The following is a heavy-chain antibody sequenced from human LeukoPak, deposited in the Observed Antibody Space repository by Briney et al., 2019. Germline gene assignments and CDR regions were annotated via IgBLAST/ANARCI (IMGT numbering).Heavy chain of an antibody. CDR3: VNDCSSSSCYDY. V-gene: IGHV3-21*01. J-gene: IGHJ4*02. CDR1: GFTFSSYT. Sequence: GGSLRLSCAASGFTFSSYTMNWVRQAPGKGLEGVSSISSSSGYIYYADSAKGRFTISRDNAKNSLYLQLNSLRAEDTAVYYCVNDCSSSSCYDYWGQGTLVTVSS. D-gene: IGHD2-2*01. CDR2: ISSSSGYI.